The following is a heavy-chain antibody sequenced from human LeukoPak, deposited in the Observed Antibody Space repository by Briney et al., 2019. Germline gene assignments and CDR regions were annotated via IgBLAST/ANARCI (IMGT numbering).Heavy chain of an antibody. D-gene: IGHD3-10*01. Sequence: SVPVSFQASGGTFSSYAISWLRQAPGQGLEWMGGIIPIFGTANYAQKLQGRVTITADESTSTAYMELSSLRSEDTAVYYCARVLSTYGSGSYSSWFDPWGQGTLVTVSS. J-gene: IGHJ5*02. CDR3: ARVLSTYGSGSYSSWFDP. V-gene: IGHV1-69*13. CDR1: GGTFSSYA. CDR2: IIPIFGTA.